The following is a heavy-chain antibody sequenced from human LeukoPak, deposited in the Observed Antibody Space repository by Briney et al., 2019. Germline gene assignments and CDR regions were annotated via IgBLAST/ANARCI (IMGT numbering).Heavy chain of an antibody. CDR2: ISGSGGST. J-gene: IGHJ4*02. D-gene: IGHD1-14*01. V-gene: IGHV3-23*01. Sequence: GGSLRLSCAASGFTFSGYAMSWVRQAPGKGLEWVSAISGSGGSTYYADSVKGRFTISRDNSKSTLYLQMNSLRAEDTAVYYCAKDKLGTEGYFDYWGQGTLVTVSS. CDR1: GFTFSGYA. CDR3: AKDKLGTEGYFDY.